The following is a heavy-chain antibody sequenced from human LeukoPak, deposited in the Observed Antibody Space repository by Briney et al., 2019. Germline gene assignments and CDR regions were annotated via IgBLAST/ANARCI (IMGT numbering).Heavy chain of an antibody. CDR3: ARGQGYCSTTSCYVFDF. Sequence: PSETLSLTCTASGGSINSYYWSWIRQPPGKGLEWIGYIYYSGSTNYNPSLKSRVTLSVDSSQNQFSLRLTSVTAADTAVYYCARGQGYCSTTSCYVFDFWGQGALLTVSS. J-gene: IGHJ4*02. CDR1: GGSINSYY. D-gene: IGHD2-2*01. V-gene: IGHV4-59*01. CDR2: IYYSGST.